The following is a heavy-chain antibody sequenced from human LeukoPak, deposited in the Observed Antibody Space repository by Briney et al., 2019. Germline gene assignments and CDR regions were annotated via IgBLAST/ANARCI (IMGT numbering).Heavy chain of an antibody. CDR1: GGSISSSSYY. CDR3: ARGGTRIMITFGGVIAAPHWFDY. V-gene: IGHV4-39*07. J-gene: IGHJ4*02. Sequence: SETLSLTCTVSGGSISSSSYYWGWIRQPPGKGLEWIGSIYYSGSTYYNPSLKSRVTISVDTSKNQFSLKLSSVTAADTAVYYCARGGTRIMITFGGVIAAPHWFDYWGQGTLVTVSS. CDR2: IYYSGST. D-gene: IGHD3-16*02.